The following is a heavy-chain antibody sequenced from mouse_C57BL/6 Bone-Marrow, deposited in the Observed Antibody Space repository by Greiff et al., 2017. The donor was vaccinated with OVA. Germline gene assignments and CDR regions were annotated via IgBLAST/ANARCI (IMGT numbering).Heavy chain of an antibody. CDR3: AHGSSYGGWYFDV. CDR2: INPSNGGT. V-gene: IGHV1-53*01. J-gene: IGHJ1*03. D-gene: IGHD1-1*01. Sequence: VQLQQPGTELVKPGASVKLSCKASGYTFTSYWMHWVKQRPGQGLEWIGNINPSNGGTNYNEKFKSKATLTVDKSSSTAYMQLSSLTSEDSAVYYCAHGSSYGGWYFDVWGTGTTVTVSS. CDR1: GYTFTSYW.